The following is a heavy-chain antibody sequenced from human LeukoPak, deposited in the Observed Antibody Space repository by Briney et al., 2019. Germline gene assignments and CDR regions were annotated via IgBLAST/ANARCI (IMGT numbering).Heavy chain of an antibody. V-gene: IGHV3-23*01. D-gene: IGHD1-26*01. J-gene: IGHJ5*02. CDR2: FSNSGGST. Sequence: GGSLRLSCAASGFTFSNYAMSWVRQAPGKGLEWVSGFSNSGGSTDYADSVKGRFTTSRDNSKNTLYLQMNSLRAEDTAVYYCTKGYSGSYYGDNWFDPWGQGTLVTVSS. CDR3: TKGYSGSYYGDNWFDP. CDR1: GFTFSNYA.